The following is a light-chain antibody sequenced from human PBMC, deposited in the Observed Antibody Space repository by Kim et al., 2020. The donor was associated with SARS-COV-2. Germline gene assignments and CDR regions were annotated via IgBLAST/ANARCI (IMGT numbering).Light chain of an antibody. Sequence: GQRVTISCSGSSSNIGSNTVNWYQQLPGTAPKLLIYSNNQRPSGVPDRFSGSKSGTSVSLAISGLQSEDEADYYCAAWDDSLNGAVFGGGTQLTVL. CDR3: AAWDDSLNGAV. J-gene: IGLJ7*01. V-gene: IGLV1-44*01. CDR2: SNN. CDR1: SSNIGSNT.